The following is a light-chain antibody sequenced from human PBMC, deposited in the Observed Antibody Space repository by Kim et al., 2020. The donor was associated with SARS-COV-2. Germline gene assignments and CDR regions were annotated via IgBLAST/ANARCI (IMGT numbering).Light chain of an antibody. Sequence: QSVLTQPRSVSAAPGQKVTISCSGSRSNIGSNPVSWYQQFPGTAPKLITYDNNKRPSGIPDRFSSSKSGTSATLGITGLRTGDEADYYCATWDSSLSVGVFGGGTKVTVL. CDR1: RSNIGSNP. J-gene: IGLJ3*02. CDR3: ATWDSSLSVGV. CDR2: DNN. V-gene: IGLV1-51*01.